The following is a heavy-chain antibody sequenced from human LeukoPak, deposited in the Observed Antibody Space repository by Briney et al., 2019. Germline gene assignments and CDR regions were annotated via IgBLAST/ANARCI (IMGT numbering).Heavy chain of an antibody. CDR2: IYYSGST. J-gene: IGHJ4*02. V-gene: IGHV4-59*01. D-gene: IGHD1-26*01. CDR1: GGSISSYY. CDR3: AREGATTAFDY. Sequence: SETLSLTCTVSGGSISSYYWSWIRQPPGKGLEWIGDIYYSGSTNYNPSLKSRVTLSVDTSKNQFSLKLSSVTAADTAVYYCAREGATTAFDYWGQGTLVTVSS.